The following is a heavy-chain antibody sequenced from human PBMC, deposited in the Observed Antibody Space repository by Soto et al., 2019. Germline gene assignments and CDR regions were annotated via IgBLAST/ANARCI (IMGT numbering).Heavy chain of an antibody. V-gene: IGHV4-34*01. CDR2: ITHSGST. CDR1: NGSFSDYY. D-gene: IGHD4-17*01. CDR3: ARCPTRQDYGKGSFDY. J-gene: IGHJ4*02. Sequence: PSESLSLTCAVSNGSFSDYYWSWIRQAPGKGLEWIGEITHSGSTNYNPSLKSRVTISVDTSKNHFSLKLRSVTAADTAVYYCARCPTRQDYGKGSFDYWGQGTLVTVSS.